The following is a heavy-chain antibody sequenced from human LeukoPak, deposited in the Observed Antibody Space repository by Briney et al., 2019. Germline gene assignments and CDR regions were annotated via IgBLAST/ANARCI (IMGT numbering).Heavy chain of an antibody. Sequence: GGSLRLSCAASGFTFSSYAMSWVRQAPGKGLEWVSAISGSGGSTYYADSVKGRFTISRDNSKNTLYLQMNSLRAEDTAVYYCAKDRFVYCSGGSCYSSNYWGQGTLVTVSS. V-gene: IGHV3-23*01. CDR2: ISGSGGST. CDR1: GFTFSSYA. D-gene: IGHD2-15*01. J-gene: IGHJ4*02. CDR3: AKDRFVYCSGGSCYSSNY.